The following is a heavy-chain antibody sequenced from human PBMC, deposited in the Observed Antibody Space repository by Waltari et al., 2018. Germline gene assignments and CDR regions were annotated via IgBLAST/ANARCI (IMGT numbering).Heavy chain of an antibody. CDR3: AKDHALYSSGTFDY. CDR2: ISWNSGSI. Sequence: EVQLVESGGGLVQPGRPLRLSCAASGFTFVDYALHWVRQVPGKGLEWVSGISWNSGSIGYADSVKGRFTISRDNAKNSLYLQMNSLRAEDTALYYCAKDHALYSSGTFDYWGQGTLVTVSS. V-gene: IGHV3-9*01. CDR1: GFTFVDYA. J-gene: IGHJ4*02. D-gene: IGHD6-19*01.